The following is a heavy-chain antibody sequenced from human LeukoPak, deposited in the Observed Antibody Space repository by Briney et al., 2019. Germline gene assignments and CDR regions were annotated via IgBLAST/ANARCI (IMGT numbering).Heavy chain of an antibody. CDR3: AKGGGATWPYYNYMDV. J-gene: IGHJ6*03. V-gene: IGHV3-9*03. D-gene: IGHD1-26*01. CDR1: GFTFDDYA. Sequence: GGSLRLSCAASGFTFDDYAMHWVRQAPGKGLEWVSGITCNSDNIYYADSVNGRFTISRDNAKNSLYLQMNSLRAEDMALYYCAKGGGATWPYYNYMDVWGKGTTVTVSS. CDR2: ITCNSDNI.